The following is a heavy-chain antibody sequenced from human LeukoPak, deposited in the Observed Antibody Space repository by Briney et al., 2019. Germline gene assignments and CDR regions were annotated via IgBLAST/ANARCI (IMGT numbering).Heavy chain of an antibody. D-gene: IGHD1-26*01. CDR3: ARLIIVGATWYYGMDV. V-gene: IGHV1-2*02. CDR2: INPNSGGT. CDR1: GYTFTGYY. Sequence: VSVKVSCKASGYTFTGYYMHWVRQAPGQGLEWMGWINPNSGGTNYAQKFQGRVTMTRDTSISTAYMELSRLRSDDTAVYYCARLIIVGATWYYGMDVWGQGTTVTVSS. J-gene: IGHJ6*02.